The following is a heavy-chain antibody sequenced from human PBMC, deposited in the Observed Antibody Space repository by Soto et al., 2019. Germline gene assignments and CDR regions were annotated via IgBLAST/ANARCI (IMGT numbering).Heavy chain of an antibody. V-gene: IGHV4-39*01. CDR1: SGSISRTTDH. Sequence: PSETLSLTCSVSSGSISRTTDHWGWIRQPPGKGLEWIGSIYYSGRTYYNPSLKSRVTISVDTSKNQFSLKVNAVTAADTTVYYCARHPNWNYVCDDVLDIWGRGTMVAV. D-gene: IGHD1-7*01. CDR2: IYYSGRT. CDR3: ARHPNWNYVCDDVLDI. J-gene: IGHJ3*02.